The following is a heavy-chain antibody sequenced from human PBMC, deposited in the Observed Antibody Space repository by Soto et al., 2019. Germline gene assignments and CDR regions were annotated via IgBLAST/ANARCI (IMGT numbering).Heavy chain of an antibody. J-gene: IGHJ6*02. CDR3: ARDDWAGYYGMDV. CDR2: IYYSGST. D-gene: IGHD3-9*01. CDR1: GGSVSSGSYY. Sequence: SLTCTVSGGSVSSGSYYWSWIRQPPGKGLEWIGYIYYSGSTNYNPSLKSRVTISVDTSKNQFSLKLSSVTAADTAVYYCARDDWAGYYGMDVWGQGTTVTVSS. V-gene: IGHV4-61*01.